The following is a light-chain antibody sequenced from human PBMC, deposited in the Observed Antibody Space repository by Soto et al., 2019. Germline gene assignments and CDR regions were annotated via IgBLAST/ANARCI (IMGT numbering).Light chain of an antibody. Sequence: QSALTQPASVSGSPGQSSTISCTGTSSDVGGYNYVSWYQQHPGKAPKLMIYEVSNRPSGVSNRFSGSKSGNTASLTISGLQAEDEADYYCNSYTRRSTMVFGGGTKVTVL. CDR1: SSDVGGYNY. CDR2: EVS. J-gene: IGLJ2*01. CDR3: NSYTRRSTMV. V-gene: IGLV2-14*01.